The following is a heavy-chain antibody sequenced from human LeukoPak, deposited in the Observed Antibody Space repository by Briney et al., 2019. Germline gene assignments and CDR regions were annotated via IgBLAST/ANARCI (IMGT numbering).Heavy chain of an antibody. CDR1: GFTFSSYG. V-gene: IGHV3-33*01. D-gene: IGHD2-2*01. Sequence: GRSLRLSCAASGFTFSSYGMHWVRQAPGKGLEWVAVIWYDGSNKYYADSVKGRFTISRDNSKSTLYLQMNSLRAEDTAVYYCARDGCSSTSCYPNYYYYGMDVWGKGTTVTVSS. CDR2: IWYDGSNK. CDR3: ARDGCSSTSCYPNYYYYGMDV. J-gene: IGHJ6*04.